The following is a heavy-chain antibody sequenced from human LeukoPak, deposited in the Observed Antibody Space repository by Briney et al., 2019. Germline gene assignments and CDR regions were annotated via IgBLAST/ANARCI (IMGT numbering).Heavy chain of an antibody. CDR2: IYHSGST. J-gene: IGHJ5*02. V-gene: IGHV4-4*02. CDR3: ARGELGSSGWYQINNWFDP. D-gene: IGHD6-19*01. CDR1: GGSISSSNW. Sequence: SGTLSLTCAVSGGSISSSNWWSWVRQPPGKGLEWIGEIYHSGSTNYNPSLKSRVTISVDTSKNQFSLKLSSVTAADTAVYYCARGELGSSGWYQINNWFDPWGQGTLVTVSS.